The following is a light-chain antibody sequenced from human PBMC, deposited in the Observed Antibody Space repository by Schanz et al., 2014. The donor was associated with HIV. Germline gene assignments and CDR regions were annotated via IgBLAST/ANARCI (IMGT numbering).Light chain of an antibody. J-gene: IGKJ3*01. Sequence: IVLTQSPDTLSLSPGDRVTLSCRASQSVSRKEIVWYQQKPGQPPRLLIYGASTRATGIPDRFTGSGSGTDFTLTISRLEPEDFAVYYCQHYGSSFGPGTKVDIK. CDR1: QSVSRKE. CDR3: QHYGSS. V-gene: IGKV3-20*01. CDR2: GAS.